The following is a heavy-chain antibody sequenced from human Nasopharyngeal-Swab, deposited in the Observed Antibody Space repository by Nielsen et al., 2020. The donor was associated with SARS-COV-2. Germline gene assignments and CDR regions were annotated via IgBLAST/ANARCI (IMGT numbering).Heavy chain of an antibody. Sequence: GESLKISCAASGFTFSSNYMSWVRQAPGKGLEWVSVIYSGGSTYYADSVKGRFTISRDNSKNTLYLQMNSLRAEDTAVYYCAIEGPMVYAIPYYYYYGMDVWGQGTTVTVSS. CDR3: AIEGPMVYAIPYYYYYGMDV. J-gene: IGHJ6*02. V-gene: IGHV3-53*01. D-gene: IGHD2-8*01. CDR1: GFTFSSNY. CDR2: IYSGGST.